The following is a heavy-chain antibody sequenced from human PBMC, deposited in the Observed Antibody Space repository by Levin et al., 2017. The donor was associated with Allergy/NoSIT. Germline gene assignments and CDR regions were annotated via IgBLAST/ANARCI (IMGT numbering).Heavy chain of an antibody. Sequence: ASETLSLTCAASGFTFSGYWMSWVRQAPGKGLEWVANIKQDGSEKYYVDSVKGRFTISRDNAKNSLFLQMHSLRAEDTAVYYCARGRYLDVWGQGTTVTVSS. V-gene: IGHV3-7*01. CDR1: GFTFSGYW. CDR2: IKQDGSEK. D-gene: IGHD3-9*01. CDR3: ARGRYLDV. J-gene: IGHJ6*02.